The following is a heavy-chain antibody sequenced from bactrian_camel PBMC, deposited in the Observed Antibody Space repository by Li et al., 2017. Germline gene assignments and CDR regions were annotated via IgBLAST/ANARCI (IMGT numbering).Heavy chain of an antibody. CDR2: INSDGST. V-gene: IGHV3S55*01. J-gene: IGHJ6*01. CDR3: AASLRASGLWLDSRDFSY. Sequence: VQLVESGGGSVQAGGSLRLSCAASGITSDTFCMGWFRQAPGKEREGVAAINSDGSTRYSDSVKGRFTISKDYAKNTLYLQMSSLKPEDTAMYYCAASLRASGLWLDSRDFSYWGQGTQVTVS. D-gene: IGHD5*01. CDR1: GITSDTFC.